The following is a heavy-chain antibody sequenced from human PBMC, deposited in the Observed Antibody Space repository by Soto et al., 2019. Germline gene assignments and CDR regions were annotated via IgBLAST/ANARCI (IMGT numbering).Heavy chain of an antibody. Sequence: EVELLESWGAFIQPGGSLRLTCAASGFPFSSYAMAWVRQASGKGLEWVSGISGNSGHAFYADSVKGRFTSSRDNSRNTLYLQMESLRAEDTATYYCARAPSEYIWGSYRRYFEYWGQGTLVAVSS. V-gene: IGHV3-23*01. J-gene: IGHJ4*02. CDR3: ARAPSEYIWGSYRRYFEY. CDR1: GFPFSSYA. CDR2: ISGNSGHA. D-gene: IGHD3-16*02.